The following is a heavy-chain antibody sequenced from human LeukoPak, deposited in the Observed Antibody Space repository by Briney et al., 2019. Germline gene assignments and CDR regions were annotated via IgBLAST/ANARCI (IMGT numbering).Heavy chain of an antibody. D-gene: IGHD3-10*01. CDR2: ISYDGSNK. CDR3: AKDTIRGVTLWYFDY. V-gene: IGHV3-30-3*01. J-gene: IGHJ4*02. CDR1: GFTFSSYA. Sequence: GGSLRLSCAASGFTFSSYAMHWVRQAPGKGLEWVAVISYDGSNKYYADSVKGRFTISRDNSKNTLYLQMNSLRAEDTAVYYCAKDTIRGVTLWYFDYWGQGTLVIVSS.